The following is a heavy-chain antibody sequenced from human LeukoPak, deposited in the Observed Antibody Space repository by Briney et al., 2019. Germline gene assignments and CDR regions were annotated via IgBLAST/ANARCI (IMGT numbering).Heavy chain of an antibody. J-gene: IGHJ6*02. Sequence: GGSLRLSCAASGFTFSSSAMHWVRQAPGKGLEWVAVISYDGSNKYYADSVKGRFTISRDNSKNTLYLQMNSLRAEDTAVYYCARADCSGGSCPHGMDVWGQGTTVTVSS. CDR1: GFTFSSSA. CDR3: ARADCSGGSCPHGMDV. CDR2: ISYDGSNK. D-gene: IGHD2-15*01. V-gene: IGHV3-30*04.